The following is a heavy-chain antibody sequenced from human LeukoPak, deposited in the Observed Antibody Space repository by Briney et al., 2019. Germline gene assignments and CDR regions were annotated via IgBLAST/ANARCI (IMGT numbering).Heavy chain of an antibody. CDR1: GGSIRSYY. CDR3: ARSSTYFDTSGYPDY. D-gene: IGHD3-22*01. J-gene: IGHJ4*02. V-gene: IGHV4-59*08. CDR2: IYYSGST. Sequence: SETLSLTCTVSGGSIRSYYWSWIRQPPGKGLEWIGYIYYSGSTNYNPSLKSRVTISVDTSKNQFSLKLSSVTAADTAVYYCARSSTYFDTSGYPDYWGQGTLVTVSS.